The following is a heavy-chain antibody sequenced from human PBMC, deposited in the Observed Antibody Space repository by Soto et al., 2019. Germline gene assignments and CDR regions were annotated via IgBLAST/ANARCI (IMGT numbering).Heavy chain of an antibody. V-gene: IGHV1-18*01. Sequence: QVQLVQSGAEVKKPGASVKVSCKASGYTFTSYGVTWVRQAPGQGLEWMGWISPYNGNTNYAQKLQGRVTMTTDTATSTAYMELRSLRSDDTDVYYCARDVGNAPYDYYYGMDVWGPGTTVTVSS. J-gene: IGHJ6*02. CDR1: GYTFTSYG. D-gene: IGHD1-1*01. CDR2: ISPYNGNT. CDR3: ARDVGNAPYDYYYGMDV.